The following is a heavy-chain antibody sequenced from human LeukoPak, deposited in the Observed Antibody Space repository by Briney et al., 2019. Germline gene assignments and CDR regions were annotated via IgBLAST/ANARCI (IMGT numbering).Heavy chain of an antibody. CDR2: INPNTGGT. Sequence: ASVNVSCKASGYIFTGYYLHWVRQAPGQGPEWMGWINPNTGGTLYAEKFQGRVTVTTDTSISTAYMELRSLTLDDTAVYYCARDLRGGQLLQWFDPWGQGTLVTVS. J-gene: IGHJ5*02. CDR1: GYIFTGYY. CDR3: ARDLRGGQLLQWFDP. D-gene: IGHD3-22*01. V-gene: IGHV1-2*02.